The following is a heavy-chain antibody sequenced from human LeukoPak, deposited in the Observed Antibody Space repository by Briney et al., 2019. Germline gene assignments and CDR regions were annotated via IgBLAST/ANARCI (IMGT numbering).Heavy chain of an antibody. CDR2: ISYDGSNK. CDR3: ASLAPNQYDGAADLTNWFDP. D-gene: IGHD6-13*01. Sequence: PGRSLRLSCAASGFTFSSYAMHWVRQAPGKGLEWVAVISYDGSNKYYADSVKGRFTISRDNSKNTLYLQMNSLRAEDTAVYYCASLAPNQYDGAADLTNWFDPWGQGTLVTVSS. CDR1: GFTFSSYA. J-gene: IGHJ5*02. V-gene: IGHV3-30-3*01.